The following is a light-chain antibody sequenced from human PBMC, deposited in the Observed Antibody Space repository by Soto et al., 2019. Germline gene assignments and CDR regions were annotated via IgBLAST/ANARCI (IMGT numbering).Light chain of an antibody. CDR1: QSVSSY. CDR2: DAS. Sequence: EIVLTQSPATLSLSPGERATLACRASQSVSSYLAWYQQKPGQAPRVVIYDASNRATGIPPRFSGSGSGTDFTLTISSLEPEDFAVYYCQQRRSWPRTFGQGTKVEIK. J-gene: IGKJ1*01. V-gene: IGKV3-11*01. CDR3: QQRRSWPRT.